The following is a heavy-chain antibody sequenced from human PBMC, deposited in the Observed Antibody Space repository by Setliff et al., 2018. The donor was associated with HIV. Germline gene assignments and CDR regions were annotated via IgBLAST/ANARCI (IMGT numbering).Heavy chain of an antibody. CDR2: IYSTGDT. D-gene: IGHD3-22*01. V-gene: IGHV4-4*07. J-gene: IGHJ4*02. Sequence: PSETLSLTCSVSGGSISNFYWSWIRQPPGKGLEWVGHIYSTGDTNYNPSLKSRVTLSADTSKNQLSLSLTSVTAADTAVCYCARVRLTMIMMVDYFDQWGQGTLVTVPQ. CDR1: GGSISNFY. CDR3: ARVRLTMIMMVDYFDQ.